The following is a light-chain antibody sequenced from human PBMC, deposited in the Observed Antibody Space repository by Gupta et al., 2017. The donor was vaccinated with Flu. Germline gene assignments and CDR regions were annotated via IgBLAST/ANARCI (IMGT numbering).Light chain of an antibody. CDR1: QSISTW. CDR3: QQYNSFALT. Sequence: DIHMTQPPSTLFGYLGDRVTITCRASQSISTWLAWYQQKPGKAPKLLIYKASSLESGVPSRFSGSGSGTEFTLTITSLQPDDFATYYCQQYNSFALTFGGGTKVEIK. CDR2: KAS. V-gene: IGKV1-5*03. J-gene: IGKJ4*01.